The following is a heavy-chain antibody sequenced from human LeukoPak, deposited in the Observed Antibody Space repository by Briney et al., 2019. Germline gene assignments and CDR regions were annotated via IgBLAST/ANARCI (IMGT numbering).Heavy chain of an antibody. D-gene: IGHD3-22*01. CDR2: IYTTGST. CDR1: GGSISSGSYY. V-gene: IGHV4-61*02. CDR3: AREGNTFHHDSTVAFDP. Sequence: PSETLSLTCTVSGGSISSGSYYWSWIRQPAGKGLEWIGRIYTTGSTDYNPPLKSRVTISLDTSKNRFSLKLSSVTAADTAVYYCAREGNTFHHDSTVAFDPWGQGTLVTVSS. J-gene: IGHJ5*02.